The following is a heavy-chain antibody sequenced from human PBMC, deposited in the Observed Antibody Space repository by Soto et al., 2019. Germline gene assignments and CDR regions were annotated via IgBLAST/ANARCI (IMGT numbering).Heavy chain of an antibody. CDR1: GYTFTGYY. CDR3: ARVETKYDFWSGYSYGMDV. J-gene: IGHJ6*02. CDR2: INPNSGGT. V-gene: IGHV1-2*02. D-gene: IGHD3-3*01. Sequence: ASVKVSCKASGYTFTGYYMHWVRQAPGQGLEWMGWINPNSGGTNYAQKFQGRVTMTRDTSISTAYMELSRLRSDDTAVYYCARVETKYDFWSGYSYGMDVWGQGTTVTVSS.